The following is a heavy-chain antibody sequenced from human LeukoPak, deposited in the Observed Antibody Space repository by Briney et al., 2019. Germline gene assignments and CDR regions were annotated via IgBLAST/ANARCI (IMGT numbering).Heavy chain of an antibody. V-gene: IGHV4-39*07. D-gene: IGHD3-22*01. J-gene: IGHJ4*02. CDR3: ARVRRSDYYDSSGYYHDY. Sequence: PSETLSLTCTVSGGSISSSSYYWGWIRQPPGKGLEWIGSIYYSGSTYYNPSLKSQVTISVDTSKNQFSLKLSSVTAADTAVYYCARVRRSDYYDSSGYYHDYWGQGTLVTVSS. CDR1: GGSISSSSYY. CDR2: IYYSGST.